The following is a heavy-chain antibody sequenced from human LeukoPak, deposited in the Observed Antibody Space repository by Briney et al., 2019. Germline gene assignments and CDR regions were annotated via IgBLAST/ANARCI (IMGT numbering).Heavy chain of an antibody. J-gene: IGHJ4*02. V-gene: IGHV3-30*18. Sequence: PGRSLRLSCAASGFTFSSYGMHWVRQAPGKGLEWVAVISYDGSNKYYADSVKGRFTISRDNSKNTLYLQMNSLRAEDTAVYYCAKAAIAAAGLEDYWGQGTLVTVSS. CDR1: GFTFSSYG. CDR2: ISYDGSNK. CDR3: AKAAIAAAGLEDY. D-gene: IGHD6-13*01.